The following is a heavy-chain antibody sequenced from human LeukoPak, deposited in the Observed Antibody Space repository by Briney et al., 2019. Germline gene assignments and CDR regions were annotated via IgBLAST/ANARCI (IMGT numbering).Heavy chain of an antibody. Sequence: GGSLRLSCAASAFTFSNYNMNWVHQAPGKGLEWVSSITSSSSYMYHADSVKGRFTISRDNAKNSLYLQMNSLRAEDTAVYFCARGTFCSSASCYTPSYFDYWGQGTLVTVSS. CDR1: AFTFSNYN. CDR2: ITSSSSYM. D-gene: IGHD2-2*02. J-gene: IGHJ4*02. V-gene: IGHV3-21*01. CDR3: ARGTFCSSASCYTPSYFDY.